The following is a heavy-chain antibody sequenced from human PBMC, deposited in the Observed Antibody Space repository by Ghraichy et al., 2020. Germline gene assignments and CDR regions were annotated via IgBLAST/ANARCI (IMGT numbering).Heavy chain of an antibody. CDR2: INHSGST. CDR1: GGSFSGYY. V-gene: IGHV4-34*01. D-gene: IGHD4-23*01. CDR3: ALPPYGGNSVGMDV. J-gene: IGHJ6*02. Sequence: SETLSLTCAVYGGSFSGYYWSWIRQPPGKGLEWIGEINHSGSTNYNPSLKSRVTISVDTSKNQFSLKLSSVTAADTAVYYCALPPYGGNSVGMDVWGQGTTVTVSS.